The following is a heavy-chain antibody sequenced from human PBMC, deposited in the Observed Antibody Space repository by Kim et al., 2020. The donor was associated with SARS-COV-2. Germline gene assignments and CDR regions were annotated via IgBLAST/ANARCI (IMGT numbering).Heavy chain of an antibody. CDR1: GGSFSGYY. Sequence: SETLSLTCAVYGGSFSGYYWSWIRQPPGKGLEWIGEINHSGSTNYNPSLKSRVTISVDTSKNQFSLKLSSVTAADTAVYYCARGLDSCYDGWGQGTLVTVSS. D-gene: IGHD2-15*01. V-gene: IGHV4-34*01. J-gene: IGHJ4*02. CDR3: ARGLDSCYDG. CDR2: INHSGST.